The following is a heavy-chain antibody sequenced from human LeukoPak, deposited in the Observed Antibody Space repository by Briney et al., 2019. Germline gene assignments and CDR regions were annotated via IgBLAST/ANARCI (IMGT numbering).Heavy chain of an antibody. CDR3: ARSVLYDSSGYDFDY. CDR1: GYTFTGYY. D-gene: IGHD3-22*01. V-gene: IGHV1-2*02. CDR2: INPNSGGT. J-gene: IGHJ4*02. Sequence: ASVKVSCKASGYTFTGYYMHWVRQAPGQGLEWMGWINPNSGGTNYAQKFQGRVTITADESTSTAYMELSSLRSEDTAVYYCARSVLYDSSGYDFDYWGQGTLVTVSS.